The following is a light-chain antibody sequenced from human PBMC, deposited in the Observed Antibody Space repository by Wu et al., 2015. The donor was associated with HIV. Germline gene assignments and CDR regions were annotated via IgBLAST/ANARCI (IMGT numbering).Light chain of an antibody. CDR3: QQYNNWPQT. CDR2: GAS. J-gene: IGKJ1*01. Sequence: VSPGEEHXSXGPVRVLLXVGLVSEKPGQAHRLLIYGASTRAPGVPARFSGSGSGTEFTLTIDSMQSEDLAVYYCQQYNNWPQTFGLGTKVEIK. CDR1: RVLLX. V-gene: IGKV3-15*01.